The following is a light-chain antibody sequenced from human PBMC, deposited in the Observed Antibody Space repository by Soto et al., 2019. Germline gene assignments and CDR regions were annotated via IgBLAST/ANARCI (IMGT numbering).Light chain of an antibody. V-gene: IGKV1-12*01. CDR2: AAS. CDR3: QQANSFPWT. Sequence: DIQMTQSPSSVSASVGDRVTMTCRASPGINSWLAWYQQKPGKAPKLLIYAASNLQSGVPSRFSGSGSGTDFTLSISSLQPEDFATCCCQQANSFPWTFGQGTKVGIK. J-gene: IGKJ1*01. CDR1: PGINSW.